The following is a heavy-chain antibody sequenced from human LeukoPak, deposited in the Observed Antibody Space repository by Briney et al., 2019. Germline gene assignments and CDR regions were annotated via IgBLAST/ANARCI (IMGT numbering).Heavy chain of an antibody. V-gene: IGHV3-30*03. Sequence: GGSLRLSCAASGFTFSSYGMHWVRQAPGKGLEWVAVISYDGSYKYYADSVKGRFTISRDNSKNTLYLQMNSLRAEDTAVYYCARAPGYGAAYYFDYWGQGTLVTVSS. D-gene: IGHD1-1*01. CDR3: ARAPGYGAAYYFDY. J-gene: IGHJ4*02. CDR2: ISYDGSYK. CDR1: GFTFSSYG.